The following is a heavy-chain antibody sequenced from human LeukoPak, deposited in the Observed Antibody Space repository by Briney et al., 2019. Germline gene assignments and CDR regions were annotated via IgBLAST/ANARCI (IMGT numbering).Heavy chain of an antibody. J-gene: IGHJ4*02. V-gene: IGHV3-30*04. CDR2: ISYDGSNK. D-gene: IGHD2-15*01. CDR1: GFTFSSYA. Sequence: GRSLRLSCAASGFTFSSYAMHWVRQAPGKGLEWVAVISYDGSNKYYADSVKGRFTISRDNSKNTLYLQMNSLRAEDTAVYYCAKDPNVVVVAAPDFWGQGTLVTVSS. CDR3: AKDPNVVVVAAPDF.